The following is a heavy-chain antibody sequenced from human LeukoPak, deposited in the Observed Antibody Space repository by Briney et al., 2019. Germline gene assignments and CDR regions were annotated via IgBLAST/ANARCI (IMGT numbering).Heavy chain of an antibody. D-gene: IGHD2-2*01. Sequence: SETLSLTCTVSGGSISSSSYYWGWIRQPPGKGLEWIGSIYYSGSTYYNPSLKSRVTISVDTSKNQFSLKLSSVTAADTAVYYCASALSIYYFDYWGQGTLVTVSS. J-gene: IGHJ4*02. CDR1: GGSISSSSYY. CDR3: ASALSIYYFDY. CDR2: IYYSGST. V-gene: IGHV4-39*07.